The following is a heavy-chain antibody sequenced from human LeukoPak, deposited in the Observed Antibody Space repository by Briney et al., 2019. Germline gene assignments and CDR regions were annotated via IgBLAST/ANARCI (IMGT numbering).Heavy chain of an antibody. CDR3: AKDASYRFDY. Sequence: GGSLRLSCAASGFTFSSYGMHWVRQAPGKGLEWVAFIRYDGINKYYADSVKGRFTISRDNSKNTLYLQMSSLRAEDTAMYYCAKDASYRFDYWGQGTLVTVSS. CDR1: GFTFSSYG. CDR2: IRYDGINK. V-gene: IGHV3-30*02. J-gene: IGHJ4*02. D-gene: IGHD1-14*01.